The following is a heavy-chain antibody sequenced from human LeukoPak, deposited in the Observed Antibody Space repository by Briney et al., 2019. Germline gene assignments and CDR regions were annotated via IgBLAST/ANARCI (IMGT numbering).Heavy chain of an antibody. Sequence: ASVKVSCKASGYTFTGHYMHWVRQAPGQGLEWMGRINPNSGGTNYAQKFQGRVTMTRDTSISTAYMELSRLRSDDTAVYYCARDWSGSYGSSFDYWGQGTLVTVSS. J-gene: IGHJ4*02. D-gene: IGHD1-26*01. CDR2: INPNSGGT. CDR3: ARDWSGSYGSSFDY. CDR1: GYTFTGHY. V-gene: IGHV1-2*06.